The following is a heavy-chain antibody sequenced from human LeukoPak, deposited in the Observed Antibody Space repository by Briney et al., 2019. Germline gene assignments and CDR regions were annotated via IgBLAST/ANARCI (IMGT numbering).Heavy chain of an antibody. Sequence: SETLSLTCTVSGGSISDYFWNWVRQPPGKGLEWIGYSHTSGSTDSKPSLKTRVSISLETSKNQFSLTLISVTAADTAVYYCARRRGGFGEGEFDLWGQGALVTVSS. CDR1: GGSISDYF. V-gene: IGHV4-4*09. CDR2: SHTSGST. J-gene: IGHJ5*02. CDR3: ARRRGGFGEGEFDL. D-gene: IGHD4-17*01.